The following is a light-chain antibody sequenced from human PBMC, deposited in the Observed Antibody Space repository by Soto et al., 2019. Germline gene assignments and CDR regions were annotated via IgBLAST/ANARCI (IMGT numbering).Light chain of an antibody. CDR3: QQLNSYTPT. V-gene: IGKV1-9*01. CDR1: QGISSY. Sequence: DIQLTQSPSFLSASVGVRVTITCRASQGISSYLAWYQQKPGKAPKLLIYAASTLQSGVPSRFSGSGSGTEFTLTISRLQPEDFATYYCQQLNSYTPTFGQGTKLEIK. CDR2: AAS. J-gene: IGKJ2*01.